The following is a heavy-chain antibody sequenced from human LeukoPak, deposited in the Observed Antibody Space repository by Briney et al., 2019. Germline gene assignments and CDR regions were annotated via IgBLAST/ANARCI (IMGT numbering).Heavy chain of an antibody. CDR3: AREGAEQAFDI. Sequence: GGSLRLSCVASGFTFSSYAMHWVRQAPGKGLEWVAVISYDGSNKYYADSVKGRFTISRDNSKNTLYPQMNSLRAEDTAVYYCAREGAEQAFDIWGQGTMVTVSS. V-gene: IGHV3-30-3*01. CDR2: ISYDGSNK. J-gene: IGHJ3*02. CDR1: GFTFSSYA. D-gene: IGHD1-26*01.